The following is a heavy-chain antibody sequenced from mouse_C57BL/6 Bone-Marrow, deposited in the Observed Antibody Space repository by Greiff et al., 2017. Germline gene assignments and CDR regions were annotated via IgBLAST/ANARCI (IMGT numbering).Heavy chain of an antibody. Sequence: EVKLMGSGPGLVKPSQSLSLTCSVTGYSFTSGYYWNWLRQFPGNKLAWMGYISYDGSNNYNPSLKNRISITRDTAKNQFFLKLNSLNTEDTATYYCARVRSYSYAMDYWGQGTSVTVSS. D-gene: IGHD1-1*01. CDR3: ARVRSYSYAMDY. CDR1: GYSFTSGYY. CDR2: ISYDGSN. V-gene: IGHV3-6*01. J-gene: IGHJ4*01.